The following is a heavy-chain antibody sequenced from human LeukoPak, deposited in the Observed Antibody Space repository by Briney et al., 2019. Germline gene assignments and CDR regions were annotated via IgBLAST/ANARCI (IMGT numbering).Heavy chain of an antibody. Sequence: PSQTLSLTCAVSGGSISSGGYSWSWIRQPPGKGLEWIGYIYHSGSTYYNPSLKSRVTISVDTSKNQFSLKLSSVTAADTAVYYCAREVFVGYYFDYWGQGTLVTVSS. J-gene: IGHJ4*02. CDR2: IYHSGST. CDR1: GGSISSGGYS. CDR3: AREVFVGYYFDY. D-gene: IGHD3-10*01. V-gene: IGHV4-30-2*01.